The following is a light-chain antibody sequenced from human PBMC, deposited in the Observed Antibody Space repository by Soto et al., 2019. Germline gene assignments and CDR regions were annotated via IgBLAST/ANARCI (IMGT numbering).Light chain of an antibody. V-gene: IGLV2-14*01. CDR1: SGKVGGYNY. CDR2: DVS. Sequence: LTKPAPVSGFLDQRTTTSSLETSGKVGGYNYVSWYQQHPGKAPKLMIYDVSNRPSGVSNRFSGSKSGNTASLTISGLQAEDEADYYCSSYTSSSTLLYVFGTGTKVTVL. CDR3: SSYTSSSTLLYV. J-gene: IGLJ1*01.